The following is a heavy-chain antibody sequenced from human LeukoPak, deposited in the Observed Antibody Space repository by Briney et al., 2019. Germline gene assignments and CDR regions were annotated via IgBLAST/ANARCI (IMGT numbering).Heavy chain of an antibody. J-gene: IGHJ4*02. D-gene: IGHD2-2*01. V-gene: IGHV1-18*01. CDR2: ISAYNGNT. CDR1: GYTFTSYG. Sequence: GASVKVSCKASGYTFTSYGISWMRQAPGQGLEWMGWISAYNGNTNYAQKLQGRVTMTTDTSTSTAYMELRSLRSDDTAVYYCARIPGYCSSTSCSWVWAFDYWGQGTLVTVSS. CDR3: ARIPGYCSSTSCSWVWAFDY.